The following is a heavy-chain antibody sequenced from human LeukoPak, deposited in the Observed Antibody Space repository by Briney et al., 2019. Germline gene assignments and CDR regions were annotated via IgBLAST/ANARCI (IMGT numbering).Heavy chain of an antibody. D-gene: IGHD3-9*01. Sequence: SETLSLTCTISGVSISDYYWSWVRQPPGKGLEWIGYIYYTGSTDYNPSLKSRVTMSVDTSKNQFSLNLRSVTATDTAVYYCARRTYYDTLTGYNYWYFDLWGRGTLVTVSS. CDR1: GVSISDYY. V-gene: IGHV4-59*01. CDR3: ARRTYYDTLTGYNYWYFDL. CDR2: IYYTGST. J-gene: IGHJ2*01.